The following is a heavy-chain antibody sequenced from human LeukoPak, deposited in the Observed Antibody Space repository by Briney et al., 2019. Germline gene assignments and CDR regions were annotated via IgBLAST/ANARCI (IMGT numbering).Heavy chain of an antibody. D-gene: IGHD3-9*01. Sequence: SETLSLTCTVSGGSFSGYYWSWIRQPPGKGLEWIGEINHSGSTNYNPSLKSRLTISVDTSKNQFSLKLTSLSAADTAVYYCARRDYDILTGYSTYYMDVWAKGTTVIISS. CDR1: GGSFSGYY. CDR2: INHSGST. V-gene: IGHV4-34*01. CDR3: ARRDYDILTGYSTYYMDV. J-gene: IGHJ6*03.